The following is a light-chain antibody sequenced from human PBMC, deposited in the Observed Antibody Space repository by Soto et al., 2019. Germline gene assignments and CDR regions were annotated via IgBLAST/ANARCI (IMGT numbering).Light chain of an antibody. CDR3: AAWDGSLNVYV. J-gene: IGLJ1*01. CDR2: TTS. V-gene: IGLV1-44*01. Sequence: QSVLTQPPSASGTPGQRVTISCSGSSSNIGSHAVNWYRQLPGTAPKLLIYTTSQRPAGVPARFSGSKSGTSASLAISGLQSEDEADYYCAAWDGSLNVYVFGTRTKVTVL. CDR1: SSNIGSHA.